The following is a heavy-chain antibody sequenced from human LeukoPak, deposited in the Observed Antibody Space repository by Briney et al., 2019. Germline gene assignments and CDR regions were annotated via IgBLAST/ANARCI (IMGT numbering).Heavy chain of an antibody. J-gene: IGHJ4*02. CDR1: GDSISSGTFY. CDR2: ISPSGNT. D-gene: IGHD4-17*01. CDR3: MRDWNGDFFDS. V-gene: IGHV4-61*02. Sequence: SQTLSLTCIVSGDSISSGTFYWTWLRQPAGKGLEWIGRISPSGNTNYNPSLESRVTISRDTSKYQFSLRLTSVTAADTAVYYCMRDWNGDFFDSWGQGTLVTVSS.